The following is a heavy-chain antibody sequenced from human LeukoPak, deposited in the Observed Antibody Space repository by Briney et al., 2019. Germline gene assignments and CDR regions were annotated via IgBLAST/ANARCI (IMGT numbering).Heavy chain of an antibody. Sequence: RGESLKISCEASGYSFTSYWIGWVRQMPGKGLEWMGIIFPAGSGTRYSPSFQGQVTISADKSISTAYLQWSSLKASDTAMYYCARQTGYDISDWGQGTLVTVSS. D-gene: IGHD3-9*01. CDR1: GYSFTSYW. V-gene: IGHV5-51*01. CDR2: IFPAGSGT. CDR3: ARQTGYDISD. J-gene: IGHJ4*02.